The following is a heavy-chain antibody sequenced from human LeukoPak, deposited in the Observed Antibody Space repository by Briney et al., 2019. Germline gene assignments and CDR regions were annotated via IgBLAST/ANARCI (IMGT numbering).Heavy chain of an antibody. CDR2: INPNSGDT. J-gene: IGHJ5*02. CDR1: GYTFTGYY. CDR3: ARDRSTFCSGGSCYLNWFDP. V-gene: IGHV1-2*02. Sequence: GASVKVSCKASGYTFTGYYMHWVRQAPGQGLEWMGWINPNSGDTNYAQKFQGRVTMTRDTSISTAYMELSRLRSDDTAVYYCARDRSTFCSGGSCYLNWFDPWGQGTLVTVSS. D-gene: IGHD2-15*01.